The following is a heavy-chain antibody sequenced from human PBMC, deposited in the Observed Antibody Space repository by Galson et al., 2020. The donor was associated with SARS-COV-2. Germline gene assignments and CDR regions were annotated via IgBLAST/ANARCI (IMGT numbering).Heavy chain of an antibody. CDR3: AKDGGIVGATTSAFDI. V-gene: IGHV3-43*01. CDR2: ISWDGGST. D-gene: IGHD1-26*01. CDR1: GFTFDDYT. J-gene: IGHJ3*02. Sequence: GGSLRLSCAASGFTFDDYTMHWVRQAPGKGLEWVSLISWDGGSTYYADSVKGRFTISRDNSKNSLYLQMNSLRTEDTALYYCAKDGGIVGATTSAFDIWGQGTMVTVSS.